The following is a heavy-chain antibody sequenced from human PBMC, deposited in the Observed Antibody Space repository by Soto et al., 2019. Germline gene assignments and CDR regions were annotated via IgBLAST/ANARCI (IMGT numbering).Heavy chain of an antibody. V-gene: IGHV3-33*01. D-gene: IGHD1-26*01. CDR3: ARAGEWGLLRTFDY. CDR1: GFTFSSYG. CDR2: IWYDGSNK. J-gene: IGHJ4*02. Sequence: QVQLVESGGGVVQPGRSLRLSCAASGFTFSSYGMHWVRQAPGKGLEWVAVIWYDGSNKYYADSVKGRFTISRDNSKNTLYLQMNCLRAEDTAVYYCARAGEWGLLRTFDYWGQGTLVTVSS.